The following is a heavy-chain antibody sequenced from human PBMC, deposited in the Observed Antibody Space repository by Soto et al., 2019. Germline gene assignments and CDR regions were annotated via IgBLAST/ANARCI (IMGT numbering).Heavy chain of an antibody. CDR2: LDAEDGET. Sequence: ASVKVSCKVSGYSLSDLSIHWVRQAPGKGREWMGGLDAEDGETIYAQKLQGRGTMTEDTSTDTAYMELSSLTSEDTAMYYCATLPRTIERTPAAIWSFDSWGQGXLVTVYS. V-gene: IGHV1-24*01. CDR1: GYSLSDLS. D-gene: IGHD2-2*01. J-gene: IGHJ4*02. CDR3: ATLPRTIERTPAAIWSFDS.